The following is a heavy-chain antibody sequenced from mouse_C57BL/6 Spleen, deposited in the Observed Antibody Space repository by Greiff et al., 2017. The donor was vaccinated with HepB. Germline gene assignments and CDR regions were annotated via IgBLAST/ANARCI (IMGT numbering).Heavy chain of an antibody. D-gene: IGHD2-12*01. CDR2: IWSDGST. CDR1: GFSLTSYG. Sequence: VKLMESGPGLVAPSQSLSITCTVSGFSLTSYGVHWVRQPPGKGLEWLVVIWSDGSTTYNSALKSRLSISKDNSKSQVFLKMNSLQTDDTAMYYCARHGPRRRAMDYWGQGTSVTVSS. J-gene: IGHJ4*01. CDR3: ARHGPRRRAMDY. V-gene: IGHV2-6-1*01.